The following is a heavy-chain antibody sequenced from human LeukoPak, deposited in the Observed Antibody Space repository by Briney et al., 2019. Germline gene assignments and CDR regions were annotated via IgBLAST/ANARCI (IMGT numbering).Heavy chain of an antibody. CDR3: ARDGAVAGTYYYYYMDV. D-gene: IGHD6-19*01. V-gene: IGHV3-13*01. CDR2: IGTAGDT. CDR1: GFTFSSYD. Sequence: GGSLRLSCAASGFTFSSYDMHWVRQATGKGLEWVSAIGTAGDTYYPGFVKGRFTISRENAKNSLYLQMNSLRAGDTAVYYCARDGAVAGTYYYYYMDVWGKGTTVTVSS. J-gene: IGHJ6*03.